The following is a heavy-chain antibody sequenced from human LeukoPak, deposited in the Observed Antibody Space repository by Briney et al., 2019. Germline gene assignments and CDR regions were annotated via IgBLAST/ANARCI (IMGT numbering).Heavy chain of an antibody. CDR1: GLTVSSNY. CDR3: ARDPYNSGSSYFDY. J-gene: IGHJ4*02. D-gene: IGHD3-10*01. Sequence: GGSLRLSCAVSGLTVSSNYMSWVRQAPGKGLEWVSAIYSGGSTFYADSVKGRFAISRDNSKNTLYLQMNSLRAEDTAVYYCARDPYNSGSSYFDYWGQGTLVTVSS. V-gene: IGHV3-53*01. CDR2: IYSGGST.